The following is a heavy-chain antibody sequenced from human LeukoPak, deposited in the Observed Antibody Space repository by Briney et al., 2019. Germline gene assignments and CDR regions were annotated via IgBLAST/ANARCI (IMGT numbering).Heavy chain of an antibody. V-gene: IGHV3-23*01. CDR3: AREGGQWLPEDAFDI. J-gene: IGHJ3*02. D-gene: IGHD6-19*01. CDR1: GFTFSSYG. CDR2: ISGSGGST. Sequence: GGSLRLSCAASGFTFSSYGMSWVRQAPGKGLEWVSTISGSGGSTYYADSVKGRFTISRDNSKNTLYLQMNSLRAEDTAVYYCAREGGQWLPEDAFDIWGQGTMVTVSS.